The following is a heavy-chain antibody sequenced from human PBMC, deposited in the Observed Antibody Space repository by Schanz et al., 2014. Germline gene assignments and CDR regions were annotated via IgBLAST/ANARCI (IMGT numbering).Heavy chain of an antibody. CDR1: GFTFITYT. Sequence: DVQLLESGGGLVQPGGSLRLSCEASGFTFITYTMNWVRQAPGKGLEWVSSISGRSSHIYYADSVKGRFSISRDNSKNTLYLQMNSLRADDTAVYFCARAHGNNWYGKGLDYWGQGTQVTVSS. D-gene: IGHD1-1*01. CDR3: ARAHGNNWYGKGLDY. V-gene: IGHV3-21*01. J-gene: IGHJ4*02. CDR2: ISGRSSHI.